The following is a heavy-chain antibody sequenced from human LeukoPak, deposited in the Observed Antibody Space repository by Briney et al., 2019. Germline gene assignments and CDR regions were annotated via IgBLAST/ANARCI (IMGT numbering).Heavy chain of an antibody. CDR1: GGSISSGDYF. J-gene: IGHJ6*02. CDR2: IDYSGDT. CDR3: ASGPGSLWFGERHYYYYGMDV. D-gene: IGHD3-10*01. Sequence: PSQTLSPTCTVSGGSISSGDYFWTWVRQRPGKGLEWLGFIDYSGDTYYNPSLKSRVTISVDTSKNQFSLKLSSVTAADTAVYYCASGPGSLWFGERHYYYYGMDVWGQGTTVTVSS. V-gene: IGHV4-31*03.